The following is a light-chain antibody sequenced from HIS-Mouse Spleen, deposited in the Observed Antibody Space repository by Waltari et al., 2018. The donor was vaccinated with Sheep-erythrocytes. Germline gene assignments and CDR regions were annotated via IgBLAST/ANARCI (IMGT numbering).Light chain of an antibody. CDR2: DVS. CDR3: CSYAGSYNHV. Sequence: QSALTQPRSVSGYPGQSVTISCTGTSSDVGGYNYVSWYQQHPGKAPKLMIYDVSKRPSGFPDRFSGSKSGNTASLTISGLQAEDEADYYCCSYAGSYNHVFATGTKVTVL. V-gene: IGLV2-11*01. CDR1: SSDVGGYNY. J-gene: IGLJ1*01.